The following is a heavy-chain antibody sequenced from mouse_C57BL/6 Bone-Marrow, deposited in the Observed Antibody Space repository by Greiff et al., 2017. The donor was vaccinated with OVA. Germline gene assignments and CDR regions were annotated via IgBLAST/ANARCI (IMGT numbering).Heavy chain of an antibody. D-gene: IGHD3-1*01. CDR3: ARSPPFRYFDV. V-gene: IGHV1-82*01. J-gene: IGHJ1*03. Sequence: VQGVESGPELVKPGASVKISCKASGYAFSSSWMNWVKQRPGKGLEWIGRIYPGDGDTNYNGKFKGKATLTADKSSSTAYMQLSSLTSEDSAVYFCARSPPFRYFDVWGTGTTVTVAS. CDR1: GYAFSSSW. CDR2: IYPGDGDT.